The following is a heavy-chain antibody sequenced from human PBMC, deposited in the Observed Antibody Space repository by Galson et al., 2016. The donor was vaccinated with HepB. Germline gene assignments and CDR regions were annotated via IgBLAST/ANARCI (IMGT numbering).Heavy chain of an antibody. CDR2: IAYDGSVK. D-gene: IGHD2-15*01. J-gene: IGHJ6*02. CDR3: VKERMHFYSNSFLGHMDV. V-gene: IGHV3-30*18. Sequence: SLRLSCAASGFTFKNFGMHWVRQAPGKGLEWVAIIAYDGSVKQYGDSVRGRFTISRDNSKNTVFLQISSLTVEDTAVYYCVKERMHFYSNSFLGHMDVWGPGTTVTVFS. CDR1: GFTFKNFG.